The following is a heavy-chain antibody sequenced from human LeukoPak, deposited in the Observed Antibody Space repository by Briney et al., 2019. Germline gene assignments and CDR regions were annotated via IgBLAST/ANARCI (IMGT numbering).Heavy chain of an antibody. CDR2: ISSSGSTI. V-gene: IGHV3-48*03. D-gene: IGHD1-7*01. CDR1: GFTFSTFQ. J-gene: IGHJ4*02. CDR3: ARDNNWNYPDY. Sequence: GGSLRLSCAASGFTFSTFQMNWVRQAPGKGLEWVSYISSSGSTIYYADSVKGRFTISRDNAKNSLYLQMNSLRAEDTAVYYCARDNNWNYPDYWGQGTLVTVSS.